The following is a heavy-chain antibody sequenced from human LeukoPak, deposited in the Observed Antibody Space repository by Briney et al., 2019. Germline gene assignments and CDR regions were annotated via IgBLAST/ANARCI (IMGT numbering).Heavy chain of an antibody. CDR2: ITSSGAAT. CDR1: GFTFSSYA. CDR3: AKDRPNYYGSNGHYYKLNGDC. Sequence: GGSLRLSCAASGFTFSSYAMSWVRQAPGKGLEWVSSITSSGAATYYADSVKGRFTISRDNSDSTLYLQMNSLRAEDTAVYYCAKDRPNYYGSNGHYYKLNGDCWGQGTQVTVSS. J-gene: IGHJ4*02. D-gene: IGHD3-22*01. V-gene: IGHV3-23*01.